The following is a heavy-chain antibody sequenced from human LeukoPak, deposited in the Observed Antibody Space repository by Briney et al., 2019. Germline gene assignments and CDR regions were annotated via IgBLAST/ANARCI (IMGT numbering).Heavy chain of an antibody. CDR2: IIPIFGTA. Sequence: ASVKVSCKASGGTFSSYAISWVRQAPGQGLEWMGGIIPIFGTANYAQKFQGRVTITTDESTSTAYMELSSLRSEDTAVYYCARMSIAAPHYYYYYYMDVWGKGTTVTVSS. D-gene: IGHD6-6*01. CDR1: GGTFSSYA. J-gene: IGHJ6*03. V-gene: IGHV1-69*05. CDR3: ARMSIAAPHYYYYYYMDV.